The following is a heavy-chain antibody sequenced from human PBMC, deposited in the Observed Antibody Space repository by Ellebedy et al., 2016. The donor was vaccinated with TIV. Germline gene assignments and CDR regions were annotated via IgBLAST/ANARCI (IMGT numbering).Heavy chain of an antibody. CDR2: IYYSGSA. J-gene: IGHJ4*02. V-gene: IGHV4-59*08. Sequence: SETLSLTCTVSGASISSYYCSWIRQPPGKGLEWIGYIYYSGSANYNPSLKSRVTISVDTSKNQFSLTLNSVTAADTAVYYCASGRDAYKTGYWGQGALVTVSS. CDR1: GASISSYY. CDR3: ASGRDAYKTGY. D-gene: IGHD5-24*01.